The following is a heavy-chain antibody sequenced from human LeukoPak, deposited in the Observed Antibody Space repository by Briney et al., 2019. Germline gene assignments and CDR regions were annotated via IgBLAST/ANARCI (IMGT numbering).Heavy chain of an antibody. CDR2: ISYDGSNK. J-gene: IGHJ4*02. D-gene: IGHD6-13*01. CDR1: GFTFSSYA. CDR3: VGGYSSSWGPSNFDY. Sequence: GGSLRLSCAASGFTFSSYAMHWVRQAPGKGLEWVAVISYDGSNKYYADSVKGRFTISRDNSKNTLYLQMNSLRAEDTAVYYCVGGYSSSWGPSNFDYWGQGTLVTVSS. V-gene: IGHV3-30*04.